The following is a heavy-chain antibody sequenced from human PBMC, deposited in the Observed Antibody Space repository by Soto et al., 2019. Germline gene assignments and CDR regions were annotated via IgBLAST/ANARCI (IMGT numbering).Heavy chain of an antibody. D-gene: IGHD2-2*01. CDR3: ALIKDCSRTDCYLASFDP. CDR2: IFSNHEK. CDR1: GFSLSNTRLG. Sequence: QVTLKESGPVVVKPTETLTLTCTVSGFSLSNTRLGVSWIRQPPGKALEWLAHIFSNHEKSYSTSLKNRLTISKDTSRSQMVLTMTNVDPVDSATYYCALIKDCSRTDCYLASFDPWGQGTLVTVSS. V-gene: IGHV2-26*01. J-gene: IGHJ5*02.